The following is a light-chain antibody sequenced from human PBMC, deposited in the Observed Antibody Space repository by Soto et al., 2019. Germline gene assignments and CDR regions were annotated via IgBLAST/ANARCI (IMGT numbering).Light chain of an antibody. CDR2: DAS. CDR3: QQYNSYPIT. CDR1: QSISSW. V-gene: IGKV1-5*01. J-gene: IGKJ3*01. Sequence: DIQMTQSPSTLSASVGDRVTITCRASQSISSWLAWYQQKPGKAPKLLIYDASSLESGAPSRFSGSGSGTEFTLTISSLQPDDFATYYCQQYNSYPITFGPGTKVDIK.